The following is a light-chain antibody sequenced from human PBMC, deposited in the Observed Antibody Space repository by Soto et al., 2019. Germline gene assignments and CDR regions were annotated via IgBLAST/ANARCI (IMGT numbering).Light chain of an antibody. Sequence: QSVLTQPPSASGTPGQRVTISCSGSNSNVGGNFVCWYQQLPGTAPKLLIYGTHQRPSGVPDRFSGSKSGNTASLTISGLQADDEGDYYCSSKTSSSSPFVFGTGTKLTVL. J-gene: IGLJ1*01. V-gene: IGLV1-47*01. CDR2: GTH. CDR3: SSKTSSSSPFV. CDR1: NSNVGGNF.